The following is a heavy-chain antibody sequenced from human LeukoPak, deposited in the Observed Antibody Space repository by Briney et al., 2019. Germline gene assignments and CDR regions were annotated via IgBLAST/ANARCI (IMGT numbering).Heavy chain of an antibody. J-gene: IGHJ5*02. CDR3: ARAYYDFWSGYLGPPGWFDP. V-gene: IGHV4-39*01. Sequence: SETLSLTCTVSGGSISSSSYYWGWIRQPPGKGLEWIGSIYYSGSTYYNPSLKSRVTISVDTSKNQFSLKLSSVTAADTAVYYWARAYYDFWSGYLGPPGWFDPWGQGTLVTVSS. D-gene: IGHD3-3*01. CDR1: GGSISSSSYY. CDR2: IYYSGST.